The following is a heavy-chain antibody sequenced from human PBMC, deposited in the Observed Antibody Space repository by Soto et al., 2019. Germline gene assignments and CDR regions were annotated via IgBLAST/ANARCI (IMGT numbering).Heavy chain of an antibody. CDR3: ARDLYTDRIAVAVC. V-gene: IGHV3-64*01. D-gene: IGHD6-19*01. Sequence: VQLVESGGGWVQPGGSLRLSCAASGFTFSSYTMHWVRQAPGKGLEYVSAISSNGGSTYYANSVKGRFTISRDNSKNTLYLQMGSLRAEDMAVYYCARDLYTDRIAVAVCWGQGTLVTVSA. J-gene: IGHJ4*02. CDR2: ISSNGGST. CDR1: GFTFSSYT.